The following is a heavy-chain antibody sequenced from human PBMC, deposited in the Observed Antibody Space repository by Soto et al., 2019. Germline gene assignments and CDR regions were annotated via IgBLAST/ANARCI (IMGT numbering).Heavy chain of an antibody. CDR3: ARDPGLELHFRNWFDP. CDR2: IIPIFGTA. Sequence: ASVKVSCKASGGTFSSYAISWVRQAPGQGLEWMGGIIPIFGTANYAQKFQGRVTITADKSTSTAYMELSSLRSEDTAVYYCARDPGLELHFRNWFDPWGQGTLVTVSS. CDR1: GGTFSSYA. D-gene: IGHD1-7*01. J-gene: IGHJ5*02. V-gene: IGHV1-69*06.